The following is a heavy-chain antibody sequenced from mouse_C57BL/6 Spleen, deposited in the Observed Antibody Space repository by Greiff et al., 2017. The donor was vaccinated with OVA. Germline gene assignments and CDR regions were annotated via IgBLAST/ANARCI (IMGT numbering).Heavy chain of an antibody. Sequence: VQLQQSGPGLVKPSQSLSLTCSVTGYSITSGYYWNWLRQFPGNKLEWMGYISYDGSNNYNPSLKNRISITRDTSKNQFFLKLNSVTTEDTATYYCASQLGEAFDYWGQGTTLTVSA. J-gene: IGHJ2*01. CDR3: ASQLGEAFDY. D-gene: IGHD4-1*02. CDR1: GYSITSGYY. V-gene: IGHV3-6*01. CDR2: ISYDGSN.